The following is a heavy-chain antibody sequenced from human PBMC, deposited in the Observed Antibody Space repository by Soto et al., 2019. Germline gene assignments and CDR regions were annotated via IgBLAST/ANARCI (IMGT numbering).Heavy chain of an antibody. Sequence: QVQLQESGPGLVKPSQTLSLTCTVSGGSISSGGYYWSWILQHPGKGLEWIGYIYNSGSTYYNSSLQSRVTISADTSKNQYCLNLSSVTAADTAVYYCARDPAPWGQGTLVTVYS. CDR2: IYNSGST. J-gene: IGHJ5*02. CDR1: GGSISSGGYY. V-gene: IGHV4-31*03. CDR3: ARDPAP.